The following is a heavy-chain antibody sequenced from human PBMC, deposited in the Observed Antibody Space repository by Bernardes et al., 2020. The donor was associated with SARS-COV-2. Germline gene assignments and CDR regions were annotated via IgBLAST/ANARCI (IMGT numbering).Heavy chain of an antibody. V-gene: IGHV4-39*01. CDR2: SYSSGSS. CDR3: AGSSCGIDCYIGGLRSWDYGMDV. Sequence: SETLSLTCTASGASISSTNYYWGWVPQPPGKGLEWIGSSYSSGSSYYNPSPQSRGRGSVDTSKNQSALRLSFVSAADTAVYYCAGSSCGIDCYIGGLRSWDYGMDVWCQGATVTVSS. D-gene: IGHD2-21*02. J-gene: IGHJ6*02. CDR1: GASISSTNYY.